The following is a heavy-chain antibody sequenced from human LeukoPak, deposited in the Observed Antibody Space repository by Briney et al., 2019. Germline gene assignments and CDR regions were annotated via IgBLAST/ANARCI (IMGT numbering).Heavy chain of an antibody. D-gene: IGHD2-2*01. Sequence: SVKVSCKASGGTFSSHAIAWVRQAPGQGPEWMGGITPISGTANYAQKFQGRVTITTDESTSTAYMELSSLTSDDTAVYYCARGLQYQLLKALGYYYMDVWGEGTTVTVSS. V-gene: IGHV1-69*05. CDR3: ARGLQYQLLKALGYYYMDV. J-gene: IGHJ6*03. CDR2: ITPISGTA. CDR1: GGTFSSHA.